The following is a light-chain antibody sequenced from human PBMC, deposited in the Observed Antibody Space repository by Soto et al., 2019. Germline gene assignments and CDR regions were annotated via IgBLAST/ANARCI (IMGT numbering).Light chain of an antibody. CDR1: RSFASSY. J-gene: IGKJ5*01. CDR2: AAS. Sequence: EIVLTQSPATLSLSPGERATLSCRASRSFASSYLAWYQHKPGQAPRLRIYAASSRATCIPDRFIGSASGTDFTLTISRLEPDDSAVYYCHHYDSSPPYTFGQGTRLEIK. CDR3: HHYDSSPPYT. V-gene: IGKV3-20*01.